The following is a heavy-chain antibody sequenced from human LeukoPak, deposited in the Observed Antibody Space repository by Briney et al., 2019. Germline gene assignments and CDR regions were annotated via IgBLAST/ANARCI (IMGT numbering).Heavy chain of an antibody. D-gene: IGHD1-26*01. CDR1: GFTFSSYS. CDR3: ARDGDSGSYYFDY. CDR2: ISSSSSTI. J-gene: IGHJ4*02. V-gene: IGHV3-48*04. Sequence: GGSLRLSCAASGFTFSSYSMNWVRQAPGKGLEWVSYISSSSSTIYYADSVKGRFTISRDNVKNSLYLQMNSLRAGDTAVYYCARDGDSGSYYFDYWGQGTLVTVSS.